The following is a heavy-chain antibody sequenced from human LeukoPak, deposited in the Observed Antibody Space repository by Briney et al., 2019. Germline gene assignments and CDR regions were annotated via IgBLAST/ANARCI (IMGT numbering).Heavy chain of an antibody. Sequence: PGGSLRLSCAASGFTLSSYAMNWVRQAPGKGLEWVPTISGSGGSTYYADSVKGRFTISRDNSKNTLYLQMNSLRAEDTAVYYCAKKALIGSTSRTWFDPWGQGTLVTVSS. CDR1: GFTLSSYA. J-gene: IGHJ5*02. CDR3: AKKALIGSTSRTWFDP. CDR2: ISGSGGST. D-gene: IGHD1-7*01. V-gene: IGHV3-23*01.